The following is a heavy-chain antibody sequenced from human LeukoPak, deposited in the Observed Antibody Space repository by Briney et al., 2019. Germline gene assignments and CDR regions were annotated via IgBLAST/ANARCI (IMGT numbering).Heavy chain of an antibody. V-gene: IGHV3-30*02. CDR2: IRYDGSNK. Sequence: GSLRLSCAASGFTFSSYSMNWVRQAPGKGLEWVAFIRYDGSNKYYADSVKGRFTISRDNSKNTLYLQMNSLRAEDTAVYYCAKDTLGPGVLFLFDYWGQGTLVTVSS. CDR3: AKDTLGPGVLFLFDY. J-gene: IGHJ4*02. CDR1: GFTFSSYS. D-gene: IGHD2-21*01.